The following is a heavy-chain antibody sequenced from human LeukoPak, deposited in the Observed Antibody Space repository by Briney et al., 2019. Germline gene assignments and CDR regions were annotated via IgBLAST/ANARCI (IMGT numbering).Heavy chain of an antibody. CDR3: ARRMRRNWNSNLWSFDY. Sequence: GESLKISCKGSGYRFDDFWVGWARQVPGKGLEWMGVIHTADSETRYSPTFQGQVIISADKSLNTAHLQWSSLTASDTAIYYRARRMRRNWNSNLWSFDYWGQGTLVSVSS. J-gene: IGHJ4*02. V-gene: IGHV5-51*01. CDR1: GYRFDDFW. CDR2: IHTADSET. D-gene: IGHD1-7*01.